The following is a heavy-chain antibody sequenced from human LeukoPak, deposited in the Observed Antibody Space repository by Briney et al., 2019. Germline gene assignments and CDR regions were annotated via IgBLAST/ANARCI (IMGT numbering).Heavy chain of an antibody. V-gene: IGHV3-20*04. CDR3: ARGSSYGYSGDYYYYYYMDV. D-gene: IGHD5-18*01. Sequence: ETLSLTCAVYGGSFSGYYWSWIRQPPGKGLEWVSGINWNGGSTGYADSVKGRFTISRDNAKNSLYLQMNSLRAEDTDLYYCARGSSYGYSGDYYYYYYMDVWGKGTTVTVSS. J-gene: IGHJ6*03. CDR1: GGSFSGYY. CDR2: INWNGGST.